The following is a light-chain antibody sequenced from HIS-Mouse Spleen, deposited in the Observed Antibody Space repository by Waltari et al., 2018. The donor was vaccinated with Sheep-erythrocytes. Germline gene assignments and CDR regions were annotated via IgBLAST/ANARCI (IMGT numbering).Light chain of an antibody. Sequence: QSALTQPASVSGSPGQSITISCTGTSSDVGSYNLVSWYPQHPGKAPKHMIYEGSKRPSGVSNRFSGSKSGNTASLTISGLQAEDEADYYCCSYAGSSTPWVFGGGTKLTVL. CDR1: SSDVGSYNL. CDR3: CSYAGSSTPWV. J-gene: IGLJ3*02. V-gene: IGLV2-23*01. CDR2: EGS.